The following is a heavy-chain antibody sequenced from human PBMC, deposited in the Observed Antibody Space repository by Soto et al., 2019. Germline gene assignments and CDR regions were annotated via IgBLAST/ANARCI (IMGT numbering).Heavy chain of an antibody. CDR2: IYCSDSYT. CDR3: ASHTRSYSASDDWSVH. V-gene: IGHV5-10-1*01. D-gene: IGHD2-21*01. CDR1: GYKFTTYW. J-gene: IGHJ4*02. Sequence: GESLTNSCQGYGYKFTTYWIILVLQMPGKGLEWMGRIYCSDSYTMYSPPFQGHVTISTDKSISTAYLQWSSLRAPDTAIYYCASHTRSYSASDDWSVHWAQGTPVTVSS.